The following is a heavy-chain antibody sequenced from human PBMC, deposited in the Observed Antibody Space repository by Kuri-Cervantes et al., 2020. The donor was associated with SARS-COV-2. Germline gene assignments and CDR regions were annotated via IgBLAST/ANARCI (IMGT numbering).Heavy chain of an antibody. CDR2: IYYSGST. CDR1: GGSISSGGYY. CDR3: ARDIRPGSSGWSNPFDY. J-gene: IGHJ4*02. D-gene: IGHD6-19*01. V-gene: IGHV4-31*03. Sequence: SETLSLTCTVSGGSISSGGYYWSWIRQHPGKGLEWIGYIYYSGSTYYNPSLKSRVTISVDTSKNQFSLELSSVTAADTAVYYCARDIRPGSSGWSNPFDYWGQGTLVTVSS.